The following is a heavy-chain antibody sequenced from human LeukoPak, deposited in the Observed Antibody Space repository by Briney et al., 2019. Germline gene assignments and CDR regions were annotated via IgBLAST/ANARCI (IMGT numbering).Heavy chain of an antibody. Sequence: GRSLRLSCAASGFTFSSYGMHWVRQAPGKGLEWVAVIWYDGSNKYYADSAKGRFTISRDNSKNTLYLQMNSPRAEDTAVYYCAKDRSGISDYWGQGTLVTVSS. CDR1: GFTFSSYG. CDR2: IWYDGSNK. CDR3: AKDRSGISDY. J-gene: IGHJ4*02. D-gene: IGHD3-10*01. V-gene: IGHV3-33*06.